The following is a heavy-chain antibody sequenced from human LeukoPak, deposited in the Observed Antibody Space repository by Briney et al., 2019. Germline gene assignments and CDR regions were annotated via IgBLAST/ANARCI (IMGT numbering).Heavy chain of an antibody. CDR3: ARDRSFKSRQQLAQAERRSRGSAHFDY. CDR2: ISGSGGST. CDR1: GFTFSSYA. D-gene: IGHD6-13*01. J-gene: IGHJ4*02. V-gene: IGHV3-23*01. Sequence: QPGGSLRLSCAASGFTFSSYAMSWVRQAPGKGLEWVSAISGSGGSTYYADSVKGRFTISRDNSKNTLYLQMNSLRAEDTAVYYCARDRSFKSRQQLAQAERRSRGSAHFDYWGQGTLVTVSS.